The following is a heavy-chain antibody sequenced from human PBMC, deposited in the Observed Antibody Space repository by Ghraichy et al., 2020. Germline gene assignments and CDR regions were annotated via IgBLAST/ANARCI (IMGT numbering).Heavy chain of an antibody. CDR1: GFTFSSYS. J-gene: IGHJ6*02. CDR2: ISSSSSYI. CDR3: ASGGASAAIWVGYYYGMDV. D-gene: IGHD2-2*01. Sequence: GSLRLSCAASGFTFSSYSMNWVRQAPGKGLEWVSSISSSSSYIYYADSVKGRFTISRDNAKNSLYLQMNSLRAEDTAVYYCASGGASAAIWVGYYYGMDVWGQGTTVTVSS. V-gene: IGHV3-21*01.